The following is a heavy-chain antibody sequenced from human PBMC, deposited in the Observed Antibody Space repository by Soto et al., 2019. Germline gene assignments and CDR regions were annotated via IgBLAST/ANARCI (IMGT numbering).Heavy chain of an antibody. CDR1: GGSITSSNW. CDR3: ARDRYDSSGYVIIDAFDI. CDR2: IYHSGST. Sequence: SETLSLTCAVPGGSITSSNWWSWVGQPPGKGLEWIGEIYHSGSTNYNPSLKSRVTISVDKSKNQFSLKLSSVTAADTAVYYCARDRYDSSGYVIIDAFDIWGQGTMVT. V-gene: IGHV4-4*02. D-gene: IGHD3-22*01. J-gene: IGHJ3*02.